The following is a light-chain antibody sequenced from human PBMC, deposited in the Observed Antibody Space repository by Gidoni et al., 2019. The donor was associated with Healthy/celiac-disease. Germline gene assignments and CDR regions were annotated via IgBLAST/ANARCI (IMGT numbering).Light chain of an antibody. Sequence: DIVMTQSPDSLAVSLGERATIHCKSSQSVLYSSNNKNYLAWYQQKPGQPPKLLIYWASTRETGVPDRFSGSGSGTDFTLTSSSLQAEDVAVYYCQQYYSTPRTFGQGTKVEIK. CDR1: QSVLYSSNNKNY. CDR2: WAS. CDR3: QQYYSTPRT. V-gene: IGKV4-1*01. J-gene: IGKJ1*01.